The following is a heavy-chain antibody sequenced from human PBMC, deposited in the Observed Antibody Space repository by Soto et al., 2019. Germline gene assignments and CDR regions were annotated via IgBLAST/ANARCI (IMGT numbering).Heavy chain of an antibody. J-gene: IGHJ4*02. CDR1: GGSFSGYY. Sequence: SETLSLTCAVYGGSFSGYYWSWIRQPPGKGLEWIGEINHSGSTNYNPSLKSRVTISVDTSKNQFSLKRSSVTAADTAVYYCARGCQDDSSGYYSLDYWGQGTLVTVSS. CDR3: ARGCQDDSSGYYSLDY. CDR2: INHSGST. D-gene: IGHD3-22*01. V-gene: IGHV4-34*01.